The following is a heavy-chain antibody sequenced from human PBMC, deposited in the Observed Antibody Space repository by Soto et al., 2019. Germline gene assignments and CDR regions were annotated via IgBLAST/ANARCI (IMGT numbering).Heavy chain of an antibody. J-gene: IGHJ4*02. Sequence: SLTCTVSGCSISSISYYWGWIRQPPGKGLEWIGSIYYSGSTYYNPSLKSRVTISVDTSKNQFSLKLSSVTAADTAVYYCARTDSNFDYWGQGTLVTVSS. D-gene: IGHD4-4*01. CDR2: IYYSGST. V-gene: IGHV4-39*01. CDR1: GCSISSISYY. CDR3: ARTDSNFDY.